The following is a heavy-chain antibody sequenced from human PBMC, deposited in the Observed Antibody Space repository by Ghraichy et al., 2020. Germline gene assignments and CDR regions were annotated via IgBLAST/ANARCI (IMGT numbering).Heavy chain of an antibody. Sequence: GGSLRLSCAASGFTFSSYAMHWVRQAPGKGLEYVSAISSNGGSTYYANSVKDRFTISRDNSKNTLYLQMGSLRAEDMAVYYCARGALSQNPDFQHWGQGTLVTVSS. J-gene: IGHJ1*01. CDR3: ARGALSQNPDFQH. CDR2: ISSNGGST. V-gene: IGHV3-64*01. CDR1: GFTFSSYA. D-gene: IGHD3-9*01.